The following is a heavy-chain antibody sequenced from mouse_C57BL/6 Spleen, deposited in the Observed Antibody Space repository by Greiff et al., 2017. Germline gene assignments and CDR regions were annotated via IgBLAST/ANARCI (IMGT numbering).Heavy chain of an antibody. D-gene: IGHD2-1*01. Sequence: QVQLQQSGAELVRPGASVTLSCKASGYTFTDYEMHWVKQTPVHGLEWIGAIDPETGGTAYNQKFKGKAILTADKSSSTAYMELRSLTSEDSAVYYCTRGLYYGNYGFDYWGQGTTLTVSS. V-gene: IGHV1-15*01. CDR2: IDPETGGT. CDR1: GYTFTDYE. J-gene: IGHJ2*01. CDR3: TRGLYYGNYGFDY.